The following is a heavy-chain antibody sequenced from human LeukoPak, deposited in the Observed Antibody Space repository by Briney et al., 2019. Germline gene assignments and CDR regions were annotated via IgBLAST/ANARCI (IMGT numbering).Heavy chain of an antibody. J-gene: IGHJ4*02. CDR2: VTGSGSSA. CDR1: GLALSSYA. V-gene: IGHV3-23*01. D-gene: IGHD7-27*01. CDR3: TGLSGGKNY. Sequence: LCWAAAGLALSSYARSWGRQDTRKGLEWVSSVTGSGSSAYYADSVKGRFTISRDNSKNTLFLQMNSLRAEDTAVYYCTGLSGGKNYWGQGTLVTVSS.